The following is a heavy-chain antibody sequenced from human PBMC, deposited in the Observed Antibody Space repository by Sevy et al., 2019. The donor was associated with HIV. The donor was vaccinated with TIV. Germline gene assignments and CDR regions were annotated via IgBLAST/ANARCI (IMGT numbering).Heavy chain of an antibody. CDR3: ARGGGNGWYYFDY. D-gene: IGHD6-19*01. J-gene: IGHJ4*02. CDR1: GGTFSTYG. CDR2: IIPILGTV. Sequence: SVKVSCKASGGTFSTYGISWVRQAPGQGPEWMGGIIPILGTVNYAQTFQGRVTITADESTKTAYMELSSLRSEDTAVYYCARGGGNGWYYFDYWGQETLVTVSS. V-gene: IGHV1-69*13.